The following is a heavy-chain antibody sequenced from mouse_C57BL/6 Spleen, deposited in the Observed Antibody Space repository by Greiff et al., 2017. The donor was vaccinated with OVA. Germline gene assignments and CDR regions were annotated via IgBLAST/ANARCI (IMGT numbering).Heavy chain of an antibody. CDR2: IYPRSGNN. V-gene: IGHV1-81*01. J-gene: IGHJ4*01. Sequence: VKLMESGAELARPGASVKLSCKASGYTFTSYGISWVKQRTGQGLEWIGEIYPRSGNNYYNEKFKGKATLTADKSSSTAYMELRSLTSEDSAVYFCARDYEDYYAMDYWGQGTSVTVSS. CDR1: GYTFTSYG. D-gene: IGHD1-1*01. CDR3: ARDYEDYYAMDY.